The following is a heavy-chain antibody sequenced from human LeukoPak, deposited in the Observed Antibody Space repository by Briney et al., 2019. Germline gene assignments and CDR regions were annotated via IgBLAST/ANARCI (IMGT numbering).Heavy chain of an antibody. CDR2: IKQDGSEQ. Sequence: GGSLRLSCAASGFTFSSYWMSWVRQAPGKGLEWVTNIKQDGSEQYYVDSVKGRFTTSRDNAKNSLYLQMNSLRAESTALYYSTTDRYSSGWYDYFDYWGQGTLVTVSS. CDR1: GFTFSSYW. CDR3: TTDRYSSGWYDYFDY. D-gene: IGHD6-19*01. J-gene: IGHJ4*02. V-gene: IGHV3-7*01.